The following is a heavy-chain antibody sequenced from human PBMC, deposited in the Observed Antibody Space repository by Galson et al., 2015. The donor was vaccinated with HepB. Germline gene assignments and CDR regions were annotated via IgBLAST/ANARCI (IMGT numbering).Heavy chain of an antibody. CDR1: GFSFRNYG. J-gene: IGHJ4*02. V-gene: IGHV3-33*01. CDR2: IWYDGSKK. D-gene: IGHD6-19*01. CDR3: ASQQCLVRPFDY. Sequence: SLRLSCAASGFSFRNYGMHWVRQAPGKGLEWVAVIWYDGSKKYYADSVKGRFTISRDNSKNTVNLQMNSLRVEDTAVYYCASQQCLVRPFDYWGQGTLVTVSS.